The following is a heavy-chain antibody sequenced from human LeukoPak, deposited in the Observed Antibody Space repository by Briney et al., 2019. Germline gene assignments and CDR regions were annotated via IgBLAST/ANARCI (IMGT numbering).Heavy chain of an antibody. D-gene: IGHD3-10*01. Sequence: PGGSLRLSCAASGFTFSNYAMSWVRQAPGKGLEWVSAISDGGGNTYYAGSVKGRFTIFRDNSKNTLYLQMSSLRAEDTAIYYCAKGADRAYYYGSGSSIFDYWGQGTLVTVSS. CDR3: AKGADRAYYYGSGSSIFDY. CDR2: ISDGGGNT. J-gene: IGHJ4*02. V-gene: IGHV3-23*01. CDR1: GFTFSNYA.